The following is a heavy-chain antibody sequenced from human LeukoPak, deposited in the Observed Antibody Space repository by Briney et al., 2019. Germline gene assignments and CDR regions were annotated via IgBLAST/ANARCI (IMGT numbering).Heavy chain of an antibody. CDR3: ALFFYYDVNY. Sequence: ASVKTSCKASGYTFIGYYMHWARNARGLRLEWMGTINPTTGDTDYADKFQGIVTVTSDTSISIAFMALSSLRSDDTAVYYCALFFYYDVNYWGQGTLVTVSS. CDR2: INPTTGDT. D-gene: IGHD3-22*01. J-gene: IGHJ4*02. V-gene: IGHV1-2*07. CDR1: GYTFIGYY.